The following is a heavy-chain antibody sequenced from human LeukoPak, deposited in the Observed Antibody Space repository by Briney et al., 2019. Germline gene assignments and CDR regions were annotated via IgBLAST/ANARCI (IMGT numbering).Heavy chain of an antibody. CDR2: IRYNGSNK. V-gene: IGHV3-30*02. Sequence: GGSLRLSCAASGFNFCSYVVHWVRQAPGKGLEWVAFIRYNGSNKYYADSVKGRFTISRDNSKNTLYLQMNSLRAEDTAVYYCAKGNYYDSSAYNWYDPWGQGTLVTVSS. CDR1: GFNFCSYV. CDR3: AKGNYYDSSAYNWYDP. D-gene: IGHD3-22*01. J-gene: IGHJ5*02.